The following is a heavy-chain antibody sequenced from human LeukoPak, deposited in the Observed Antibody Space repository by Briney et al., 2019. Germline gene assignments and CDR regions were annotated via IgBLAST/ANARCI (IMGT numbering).Heavy chain of an antibody. J-gene: IGHJ4*02. V-gene: IGHV3-30*18. D-gene: IGHD1-26*01. CDR3: AKSDHGNGDYDY. Sequence: GGSLRLSCTVSGFTFNNYVMHWVRQAPGKGLEWVALISYDGSIKYYADSVKGRFTISRDNSKNTLYLQMNSLKAEDTALYYCAKSDHGNGDYDYWGQGTLVTVSS. CDR2: ISYDGSIK. CDR1: GFTFNNYV.